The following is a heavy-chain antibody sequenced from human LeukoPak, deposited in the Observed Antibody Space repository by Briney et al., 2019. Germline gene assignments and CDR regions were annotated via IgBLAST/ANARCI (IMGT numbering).Heavy chain of an antibody. Sequence: GGSLRLSCAASGFTFSSYSMNWVRQAPGKGLEWVSSISSSSSYIYYVDSVKGRFTISRDNAKNSLYLQMNSLRAEDTAVYYCARDYYDSSGYPFDPWGQGTLVAVSS. CDR1: GFTFSSYS. CDR2: ISSSSSYI. V-gene: IGHV3-21*01. J-gene: IGHJ5*02. CDR3: ARDYYDSSGYPFDP. D-gene: IGHD3-22*01.